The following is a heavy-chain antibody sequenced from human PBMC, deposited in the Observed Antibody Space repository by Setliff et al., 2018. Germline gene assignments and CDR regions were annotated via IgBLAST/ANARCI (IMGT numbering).Heavy chain of an antibody. V-gene: IGHV4-4*08. CDR2: IYTSGST. CDR1: GGSISSYY. CDR3: ARAMYSAGYYGGGYSYYYMDV. Sequence: SETLSLTCTVSGGSISSYYWSWIRQPPWKGLEWIGYIYTSGSTNYNPSLKSRVTISLDTSKNQFSLKLSSVTAADTAVYYCARAMYSAGYYGGGYSYYYMDVWGKGTTVTVSS. D-gene: IGHD3-22*01. J-gene: IGHJ6*03.